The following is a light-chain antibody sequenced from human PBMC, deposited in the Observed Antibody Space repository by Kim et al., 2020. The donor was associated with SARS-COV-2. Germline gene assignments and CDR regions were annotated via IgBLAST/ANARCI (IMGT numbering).Light chain of an antibody. CDR3: QVWDSGSDHWV. Sequence: SYELTQPPSVSVAPGKTASITCGGNNIGTKSVHWYQQKPGQAPVLVIYYDYNRPSGIPERFSGSNSGNTATLTISRVEAGDEADYYCQVWDSGSDHWVFGGGTKLTVL. V-gene: IGLV3-21*04. CDR2: YDY. J-gene: IGLJ3*02. CDR1: NIGTKS.